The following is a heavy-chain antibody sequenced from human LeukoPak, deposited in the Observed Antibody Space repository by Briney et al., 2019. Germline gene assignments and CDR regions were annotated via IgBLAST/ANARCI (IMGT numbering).Heavy chain of an antibody. CDR2: TYYRSKRRN. V-gene: IGHV6-1*01. CDR3: ARDQWYNWRPDNSLEI. D-gene: IGHD1-20*01. CDR1: GDSVSGKTAA. J-gene: IGHJ3*02. Sequence: SQTLSLTCAISGDSVSGKTAAWNWIRQSPSRGLEWLGRTYYRSKRRNDYAISVKSRITVNPDTSKNQFSLQLNSVTPEDTAVYYCARDQWYNWRPDNSLEIWGRGTMVTVSS.